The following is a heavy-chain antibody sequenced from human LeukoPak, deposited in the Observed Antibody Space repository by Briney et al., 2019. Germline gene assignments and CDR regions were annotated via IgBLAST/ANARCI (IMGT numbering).Heavy chain of an antibody. Sequence: GGSLRLSCAASGFTFSSYAMHWVRQAPGKGPEWVAVISYDGSNKYYADSVKGRFTISRDNSNNTLYLQLNSLRAEDTAVYHCAKDAAHPSYSYDSPGSYYFAYWGQGTLVTVSS. D-gene: IGHD3-22*01. CDR1: GFTFSSYA. CDR2: ISYDGSNK. V-gene: IGHV3-30-3*01. CDR3: AKDAAHPSYSYDSPGSYYFAY. J-gene: IGHJ4*02.